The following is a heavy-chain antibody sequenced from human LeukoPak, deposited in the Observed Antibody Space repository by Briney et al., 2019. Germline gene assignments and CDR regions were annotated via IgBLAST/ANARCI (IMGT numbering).Heavy chain of an antibody. J-gene: IGHJ4*02. CDR1: GGSVSSGSFH. CDR2: IHNSGST. CDR3: ARGARAGYNLEPFDY. Sequence: SETLSLTCTVSGGSVSSGSFHWSWIRQPPGKGLEWIGYIHNSGSTKYDPSLKSRVTISVDTSKNQFSLKLSSVTAADTAVYYCARGARAGYNLEPFDYWGQGTLVTVSS. V-gene: IGHV4-61*01. D-gene: IGHD5-24*01.